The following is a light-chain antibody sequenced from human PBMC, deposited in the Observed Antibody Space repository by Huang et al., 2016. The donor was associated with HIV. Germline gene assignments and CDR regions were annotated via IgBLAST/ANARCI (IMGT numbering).Light chain of an antibody. CDR1: QGIGNS. Sequence: DIQLTQSPSSLSASVGDSVTITCRASQGIGNSLAWYQQKPEKAPRHLLYATSTLESGVPSRFSGSGSGTHYTRTINTLQPEDVASYYCQQYHALPWGFGQGTKVEIK. J-gene: IGKJ1*01. CDR2: ATS. V-gene: IGKV1-NL1*01. CDR3: QQYHALPWG.